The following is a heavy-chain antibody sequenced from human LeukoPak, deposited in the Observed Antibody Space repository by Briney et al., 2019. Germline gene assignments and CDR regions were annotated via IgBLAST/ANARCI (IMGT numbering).Heavy chain of an antibody. CDR1: GFTFSNYG. J-gene: IGHJ4*02. V-gene: IGHV3-30*02. D-gene: IGHD6-19*01. CDR2: IRYDGSNK. CDR3: AKGTQWLVRNGVDY. Sequence: GGSLRLSCAASGFTFSNYGMHWVRQAPGKGLEWVTFIRYDGSNKYYADSVKGRFTISRDNSKNTLYLQMNSLRAEDTAVYYCAKGTQWLVRNGVDYWGQGTLVTVSS.